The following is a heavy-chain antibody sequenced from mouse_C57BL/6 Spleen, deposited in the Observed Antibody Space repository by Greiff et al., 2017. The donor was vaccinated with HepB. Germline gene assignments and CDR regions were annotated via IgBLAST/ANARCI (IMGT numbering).Heavy chain of an antibody. V-gene: IGHV1-19*01. CDR2: INPYNGGT. CDR3: ARVTTDGAMDY. J-gene: IGHJ4*01. D-gene: IGHD1-1*01. Sequence: VQLKQSGPVLVKPGASVKMSCKASGYTFTDYYMNWVKQSHGKSLEWIGVINPYNGGTSYNQKFKGKATLTVDKSSSTAYMELNSLTSEDSAVYYCARVTTDGAMDYWGQGTSVTVSS. CDR1: GYTFTDYY.